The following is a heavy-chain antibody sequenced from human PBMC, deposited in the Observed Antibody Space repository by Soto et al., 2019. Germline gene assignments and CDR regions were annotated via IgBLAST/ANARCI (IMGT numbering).Heavy chain of an antibody. CDR2: ISEDGGNK. V-gene: IGHV3-30*03. CDR1: GLIFRNYG. J-gene: IGHJ4*02. D-gene: IGHD6-6*01. Sequence: QVQLVESGGGVVQPGRSLRLSCTASGLIFRNYGMHWVRQAPGKGLEWVAVISEDGGNKNYADSVKGGLTISRDNSKATLYLQMNSLRVEDTAMYYCARDRYSSSPGHLEYWGQGTLVTVSS. CDR3: ARDRYSSSPGHLEY.